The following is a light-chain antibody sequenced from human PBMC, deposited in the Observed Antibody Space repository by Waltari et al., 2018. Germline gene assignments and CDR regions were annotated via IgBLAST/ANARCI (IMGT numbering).Light chain of an antibody. V-gene: IGLV2-14*03. CDR3: SSYTEINTFVV. CDR2: DVS. J-gene: IGLJ2*01. Sequence: SALPQPASLSGSPGQSITISCSGTRRDIGAYNYFSWYQQYPGKAPKLMIFDVSKRPSGVSNRFSASKSGNTASLTISGLQSEDEAEYYCSSYTEINTFVVFGGGTKLTVL. CDR1: RRDIGAYNY.